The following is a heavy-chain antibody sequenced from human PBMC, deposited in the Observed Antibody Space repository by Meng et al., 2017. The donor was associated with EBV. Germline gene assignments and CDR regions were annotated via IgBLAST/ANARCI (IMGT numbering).Heavy chain of an antibody. J-gene: IGHJ4*02. D-gene: IGHD3-10*01. Sequence: VELRQRGAGVKKPGSSGKVSCRTSGGTFRSDAVSWVRQAPGQGLEWMGGLIPMSGAPHYAQKFQDRVTIIADESTSTHSMELNNLRFEDTATYYCASESGRGFTPDYWGQGTLVTVSS. CDR3: ASESGRGFTPDY. CDR1: GGTFRSDA. V-gene: IGHV1-69*01. CDR2: LIPMSGAP.